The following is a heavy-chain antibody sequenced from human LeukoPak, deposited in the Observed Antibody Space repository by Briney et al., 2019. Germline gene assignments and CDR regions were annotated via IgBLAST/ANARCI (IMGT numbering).Heavy chain of an antibody. D-gene: IGHD3-10*01. CDR3: AKASVLLWFGELLFFDY. Sequence: SGGSLRLSCAASGFTFSSHAMSWVRQAPGKGLEWVSAISGSGGSTYYADSVKGRFTISRDNSKNTLYLQMNSLRAEDTAVYYCAKASVLLWFGELLFFDYWGQGTLVTVSS. CDR2: ISGSGGST. CDR1: GFTFSSHA. J-gene: IGHJ4*02. V-gene: IGHV3-23*01.